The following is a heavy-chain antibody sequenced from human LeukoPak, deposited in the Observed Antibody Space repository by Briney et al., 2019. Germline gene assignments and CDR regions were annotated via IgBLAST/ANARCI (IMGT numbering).Heavy chain of an antibody. J-gene: IGHJ4*02. Sequence: AGGSLRLSCTASGLTFSDYSMNWVRQAPGKGLEWVSYISSTGNPRHYAESVEGRFTISRDNAKNSLYLQMNSLRAEDTAVYYCAGGHSSGYYPIDYWGQGTLVTVSS. CDR2: ISSTGNPR. CDR1: GLTFSDYS. D-gene: IGHD3-22*01. CDR3: AGGHSSGYYPIDY. V-gene: IGHV3-48*01.